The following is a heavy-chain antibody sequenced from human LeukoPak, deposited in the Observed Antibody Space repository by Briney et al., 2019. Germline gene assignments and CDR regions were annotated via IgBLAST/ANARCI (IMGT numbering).Heavy chain of an antibody. V-gene: IGHV3-15*01. CDR1: GFTFSNAW. CDR2: IKSKTDGGTT. Sequence: AGGSLRPSCAASGFTFSNAWMSWVRQAPGKGLEWVGRIKSKTDGGTTDYAAPVKGRFTISRDDSKNTLYLQVDSLRTEDTAVYYCTTHPVYSGSVGDYWGQGTLVTVSS. J-gene: IGHJ4*02. D-gene: IGHD5-12*01. CDR3: TTHPVYSGSVGDY.